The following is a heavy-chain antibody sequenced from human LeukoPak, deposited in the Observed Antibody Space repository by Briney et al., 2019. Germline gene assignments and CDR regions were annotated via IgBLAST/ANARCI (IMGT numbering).Heavy chain of an antibody. J-gene: IGHJ5*02. Sequence: SETLSLTCAVYGGSFSGYYWSWIRQPPGKGLEWIGEINHSGSTNYNPSLKSRVTISVDTSKNQFSLKLSSVTAADTAVYYCARGIRGDYATSNWFDPWGQGTLVTVSS. D-gene: IGHD4-17*01. CDR1: GGSFSGYY. CDR2: INHSGST. CDR3: ARGIRGDYATSNWFDP. V-gene: IGHV4-34*01.